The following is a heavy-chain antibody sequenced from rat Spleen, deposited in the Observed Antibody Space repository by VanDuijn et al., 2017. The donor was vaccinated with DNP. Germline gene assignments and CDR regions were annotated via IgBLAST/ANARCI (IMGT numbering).Heavy chain of an antibody. J-gene: IGHJ3*01. V-gene: IGHV3-3*01. CDR2: INSAGNT. CDR3: ASTQFSGDVNWFAY. Sequence: EVQLQESGPGLVKPSQSLSLTCSVTGHSITNSYRWNWIRKFPGKKLEWMGYINSAGNTRYNPSLKSRISVTRDISKNQFLLQVNSVTTEDTATYDFASTQFSGDVNWFAYWGPGTLVTVSS. CDR1: GHSITNSYR. D-gene: IGHD1-1*01.